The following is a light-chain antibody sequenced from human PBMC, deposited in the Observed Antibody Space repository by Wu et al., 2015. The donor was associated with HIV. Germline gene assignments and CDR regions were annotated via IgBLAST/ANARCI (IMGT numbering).Light chain of an antibody. CDR3: QQYGSSPFT. CDR1: QSLSSIY. J-gene: IGKJ3*01. V-gene: IGKV3-20*01. CDR2: AAS. Sequence: CRASQSLSSIYLAWYQQKPGQAPKLLIYAASSRATGIPDRFSGSDSGADFTLTISRLEPEDFAVYYCQQYGSSPFTFGPGTKVDIK.